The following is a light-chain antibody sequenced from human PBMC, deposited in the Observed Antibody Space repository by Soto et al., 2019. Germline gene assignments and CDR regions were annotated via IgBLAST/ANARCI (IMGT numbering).Light chain of an antibody. CDR3: QQYGSSPQT. CDR1: QSVSSSY. V-gene: IGKV3-20*01. Sequence: EIVLTQSPGTLYLSPGERATLSCRASQSVSSSYLAWYQQKPGQAPRLLIYGASSRATGIPDRFSGSGSGTDFTLTISRLEPEDFGVYYCQQYGSSPQTFGQGTKVEIK. CDR2: GAS. J-gene: IGKJ1*01.